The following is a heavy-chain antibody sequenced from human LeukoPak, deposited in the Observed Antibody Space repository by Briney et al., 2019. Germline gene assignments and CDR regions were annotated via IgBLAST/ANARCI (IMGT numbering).Heavy chain of an antibody. V-gene: IGHV4-39*07. CDR2: IYYSGST. Sequence: PSETLSLTCAVSGGSISSSSYYWGWIRQPPGKGLEWIGSIYYSGSTYYNPSLKSRVTISVDKSKNQFSLKLGSVTAADTAVYYCARDLETCLDYWGQGTLVTVSS. CDR3: ARDLETCLDY. CDR1: GGSISSSSYY. J-gene: IGHJ4*02.